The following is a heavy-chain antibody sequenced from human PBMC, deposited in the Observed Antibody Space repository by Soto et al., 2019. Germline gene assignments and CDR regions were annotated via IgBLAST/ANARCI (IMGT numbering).Heavy chain of an antibody. CDR2: ISSSSSYT. J-gene: IGHJ4*02. D-gene: IGHD3-16*02. Sequence: GGSLRLSCAASGFTFSDYYMSWIRQAPGKGLEWVSYISSSSSYTNYADSVKGRFTISRDNAKNSLYLQMNSLRAEDTAVYYCARDYDYVWGSYRPTFDYWGQGTLVTVSS. CDR1: GFTFSDYY. CDR3: ARDYDYVWGSYRPTFDY. V-gene: IGHV3-11*06.